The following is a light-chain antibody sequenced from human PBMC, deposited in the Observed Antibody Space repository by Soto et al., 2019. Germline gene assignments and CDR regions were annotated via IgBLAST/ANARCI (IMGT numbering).Light chain of an antibody. V-gene: IGLV1-44*01. Sequence: QSVLTQTPSASGTPGQRVNISCSGSSSNIGSNNVNWYQQLPGTAPKLLIYSNNQRPSGVPDRFSGSKSGTSASLAISGLQAEDEADYYCEAWDDSLNGVVFGGGPQLTVL. CDR2: SNN. CDR3: EAWDDSLNGVV. CDR1: SSNIGSNN. J-gene: IGLJ2*01.